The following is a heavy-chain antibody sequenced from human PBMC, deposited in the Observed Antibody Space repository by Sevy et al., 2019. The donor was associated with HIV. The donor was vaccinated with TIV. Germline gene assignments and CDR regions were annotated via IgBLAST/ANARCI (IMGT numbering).Heavy chain of an antibody. CDR2: IKQDGSEN. CDR3: ARDLGYSTRGFDY. J-gene: IGHJ4*02. CDR1: GFTFSSYW. V-gene: IGHV3-7*03. Sequence: GGSLRLSCAASGFTFSSYWMSWVRQAPGKGLEWVANIKQDGSENYYVDSVKGRFTISRDNAKNSLYLQMNSLRAEDTAVYYCARDLGYSTRGFDYWCQGTLVTVSS. D-gene: IGHD6-13*01.